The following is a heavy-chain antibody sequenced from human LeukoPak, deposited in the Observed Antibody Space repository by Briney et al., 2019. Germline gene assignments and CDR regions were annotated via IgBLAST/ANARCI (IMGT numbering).Heavy chain of an antibody. CDR2: IRYDGSNK. J-gene: IGHJ4*02. V-gene: IGHV3-30*02. D-gene: IGHD1-26*01. CDR3: AKRGAEVGTTVAPGDY. Sequence: VGSLRLSCAASAFTFSRYGMHWVRQAPGKGLEWVAFIRYDGSNKYYADSVKGRFTISRDNSKNTLYLQMNSLRAEDTAVYYCAKRGAEVGTTVAPGDYWGQGTLLTVSS. CDR1: AFTFSRYG.